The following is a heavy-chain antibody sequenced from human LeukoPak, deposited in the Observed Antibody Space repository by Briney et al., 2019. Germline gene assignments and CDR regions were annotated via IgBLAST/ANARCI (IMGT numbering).Heavy chain of an antibody. V-gene: IGHV1-18*01. Sequence: GASVKVSCKTSGYNFNSHHVHWVRQAPGQGLEWMGWISAYNGNTNYAQKLQGRVTMTTDTSTSTAYMELRSLRSDDTAVYYCARSMVRGASPFDPWGQGTLVTVSS. CDR1: GYNFNSHH. CDR2: ISAYNGNT. J-gene: IGHJ5*02. CDR3: ARSMVRGASPFDP. D-gene: IGHD3-10*01.